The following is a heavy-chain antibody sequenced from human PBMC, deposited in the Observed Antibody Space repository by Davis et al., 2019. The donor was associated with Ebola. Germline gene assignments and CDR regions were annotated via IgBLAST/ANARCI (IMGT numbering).Heavy chain of an antibody. D-gene: IGHD4-11*01. CDR3: ARLWHSNYDY. J-gene: IGHJ4*02. CDR1: GYTFTSYY. CDR2: INPNSGGT. Sequence: AASVKVSCKASGYTFTSYYMHWVRQAPGQGLEWMGWINPNSGGTNYAQKFQGWVTMTRDTSISTAYMELSRLRSEDTAVYYCARLWHSNYDYWGQGTLVTVSS. V-gene: IGHV1-2*04.